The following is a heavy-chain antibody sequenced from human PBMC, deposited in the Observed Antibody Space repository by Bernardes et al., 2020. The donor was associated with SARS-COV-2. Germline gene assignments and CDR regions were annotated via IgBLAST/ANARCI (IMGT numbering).Heavy chain of an antibody. J-gene: IGHJ5*02. CDR3: ARQAIAVAGTGRWFDP. CDR1: GYSFTSYW. Sequence: GESLKISCKGSGYSFTSYWIGWVRQMPGKGLEWMGIIYPGDSDTRYSPSFQGQVTISADKSISTAYLQWSSLKASDTAMYYCARQAIAVAGTGRWFDPWGQGTLVTVSS. D-gene: IGHD6-19*01. CDR2: IYPGDSDT. V-gene: IGHV5-51*01.